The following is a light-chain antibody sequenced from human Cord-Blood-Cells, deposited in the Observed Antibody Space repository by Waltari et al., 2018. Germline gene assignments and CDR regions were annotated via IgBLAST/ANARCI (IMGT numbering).Light chain of an antibody. CDR3: QTWGTGIVV. Sequence: QLVLTQSPSASAPLRASVTLTCTLSSGHSSYAIAWHQQQPEKGPRYLMKLNSDGSHRKGDGIPDRFSGSSSGAEHYLTISSLQSEDEADYYCQTWGTGIVVFGGGTKLTVL. CDR1: SGHSSYA. V-gene: IGLV4-69*01. J-gene: IGLJ2*01. CDR2: LNSDGSH.